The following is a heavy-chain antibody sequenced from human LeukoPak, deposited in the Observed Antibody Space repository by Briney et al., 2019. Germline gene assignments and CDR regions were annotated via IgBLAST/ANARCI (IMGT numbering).Heavy chain of an antibody. D-gene: IGHD1-26*01. Sequence: GGSLRLSCAASGFTFDDYTMHWVRQAPGKGLEWVSLISWDGGSTYYADSVKGRFTISRDNSKNSLYLQMNSLRAEDTAVYYCARDRWELTGIFDYWGQGTLVTVSS. CDR3: ARDRWELTGIFDY. J-gene: IGHJ4*02. CDR2: ISWDGGST. CDR1: GFTFDDYT. V-gene: IGHV3-43*01.